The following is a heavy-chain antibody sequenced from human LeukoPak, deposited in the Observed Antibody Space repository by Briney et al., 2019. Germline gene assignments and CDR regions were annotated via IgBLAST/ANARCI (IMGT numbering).Heavy chain of an antibody. CDR1: GYTFTTYS. Sequence: GASVKVSCKASGYTFTTYSIHWVRQAPGQRLEWMGWINAGTGGTKYSQRFQGRVTFTRDTSASTAYMELSSLRSEDTAVYYCAREARLTYWGQGTLVTVSS. CDR2: INAGTGGT. V-gene: IGHV1-3*01. CDR3: AREARLTY. J-gene: IGHJ4*02. D-gene: IGHD2-21*02.